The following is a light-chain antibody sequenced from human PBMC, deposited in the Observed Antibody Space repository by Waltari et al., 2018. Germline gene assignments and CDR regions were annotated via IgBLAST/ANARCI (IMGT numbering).Light chain of an antibody. CDR2: DVS. CDR1: SSDVGGYNY. Sequence: QSALTQPRSVSGSPGQSVTISCTGTSSDVGGYNYVSWYQQHPGKAPKPMIYDVSKRPSGVPDRFSGSKSGNTASLTISGLQAEDEADYYCCSYAGSYTFMVFGGGTKLTVL. V-gene: IGLV2-11*01. CDR3: CSYAGSYTFMV. J-gene: IGLJ2*01.